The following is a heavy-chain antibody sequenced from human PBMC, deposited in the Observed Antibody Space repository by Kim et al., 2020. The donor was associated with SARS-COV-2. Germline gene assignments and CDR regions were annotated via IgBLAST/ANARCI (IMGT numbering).Heavy chain of an antibody. J-gene: IGHJ6*02. CDR1: GGSISSSNW. D-gene: IGHD2-15*01. CDR2: IYHSGST. V-gene: IGHV4-4*02. Sequence: SETLSLTCAVSGGSISSSNWWSWVRQPPGKGLEWIGEIYHSGSTNYNPSLKSRFTISVDKSKNQFSLKLSSVTAADTAVYYCARAKDIVVVVAAKYYYYYGMDVWGQGTTVTVSS. CDR3: ARAKDIVVVVAAKYYYYYGMDV.